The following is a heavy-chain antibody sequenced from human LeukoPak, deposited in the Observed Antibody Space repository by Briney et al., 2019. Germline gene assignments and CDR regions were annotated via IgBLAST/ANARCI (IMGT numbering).Heavy chain of an antibody. CDR2: VHHNGNT. Sequence: SETLSLTCTVSGASIGSSEYYWSWVRQSPGKGLEWIGYVHHNGNTYYNPSLKSRVDISGDTSKNQFSLKLSSVTAADTAVYYCARPLYSGSYPWYFDLWGRGTLVTVSS. J-gene: IGHJ2*01. CDR3: ARPLYSGSYPWYFDL. D-gene: IGHD1-26*01. V-gene: IGHV4-30-4*01. CDR1: GASIGSSEYY.